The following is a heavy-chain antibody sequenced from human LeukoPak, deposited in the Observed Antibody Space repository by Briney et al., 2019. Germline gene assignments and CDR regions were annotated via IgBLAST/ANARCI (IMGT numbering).Heavy chain of an antibody. D-gene: IGHD2-8*01. CDR1: GGSISSGSYY. V-gene: IGHV4-61*02. Sequence: IPSETLSLTCTVSGGSISSGSYYWSWIRQPAGKGLEWIGRIYTSGSTNYNPSLKSRVTISVDTSKNQFSLKLSSVTAADTAVYYCARYITKQAFDIWGQGTMVTVSS. CDR3: ARYITKQAFDI. CDR2: IYTSGST. J-gene: IGHJ3*02.